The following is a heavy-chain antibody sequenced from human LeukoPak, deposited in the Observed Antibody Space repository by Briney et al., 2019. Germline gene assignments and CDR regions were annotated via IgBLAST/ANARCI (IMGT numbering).Heavy chain of an antibody. D-gene: IGHD1-26*01. J-gene: IGHJ4*02. CDR2: ISSDESGK. CDR3: STDGTPKFEY. Sequence: GGPLRLSWAPSGLTYFNTYGMVWVRPAPGKGLEWVAAISSDESGKHYAGSVQGRFTVSRDNSKNTLFLQLDNLRDEDTAVYYCSTDGTPKFEYWGRGTLVTVFS. CDR1: GLTYFNTYG. V-gene: IGHV3-30*03.